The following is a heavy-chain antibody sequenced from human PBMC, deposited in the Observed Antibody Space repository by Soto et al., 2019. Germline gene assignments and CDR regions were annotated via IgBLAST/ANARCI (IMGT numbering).Heavy chain of an antibody. D-gene: IGHD2-15*01. Sequence: PGGSLRLSCAASGFTFSSYGMHWFRQAPGKGLEWVAVISYDGSNKYYADSVKGRFTISRDNSKNTLYLQMNSLRAEDTAVYYCAKDRGYCRGGSCYPAYYFDYWGQGTLVTVST. J-gene: IGHJ4*02. CDR1: GFTFSSYG. CDR3: AKDRGYCRGGSCYPAYYFDY. V-gene: IGHV3-30*18. CDR2: ISYDGSNK.